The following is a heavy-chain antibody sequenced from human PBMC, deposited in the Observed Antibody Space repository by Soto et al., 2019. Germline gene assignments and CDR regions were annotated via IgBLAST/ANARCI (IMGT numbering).Heavy chain of an antibody. D-gene: IGHD3-22*01. Sequence: ASVKVSCKASGYTFTVYYMHCVLQSPGQGLEWMGWINPNSGGTNYAQKFQGRVTMTRDTSISTAYMELSRLRSDDTAVYYCASEPPVDYDSSGDYWGQGTLVTVSS. CDR1: GYTFTVYY. CDR2: INPNSGGT. CDR3: ASEPPVDYDSSGDY. J-gene: IGHJ4*02. V-gene: IGHV1-2*02.